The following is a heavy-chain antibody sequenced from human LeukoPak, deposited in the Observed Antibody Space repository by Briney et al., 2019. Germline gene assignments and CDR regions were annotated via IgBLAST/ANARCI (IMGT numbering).Heavy chain of an antibody. D-gene: IGHD3-10*02. CDR1: GFTFSSYS. Sequence: GGSQRLSCAASGFTFSSYSMNWVRQAPGKGLEWVSSISSSSSYIYYADSLKGRFTISRDNAKNSLYLQMNSLRAEDTAVYYCARGTMFPYYFDYWGQGTLVTVSS. V-gene: IGHV3-21*01. CDR3: ARGTMFPYYFDY. CDR2: ISSSSSYI. J-gene: IGHJ4*02.